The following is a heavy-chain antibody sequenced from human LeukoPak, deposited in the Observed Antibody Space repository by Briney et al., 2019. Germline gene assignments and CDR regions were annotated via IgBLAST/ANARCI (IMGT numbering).Heavy chain of an antibody. Sequence: SETLSLTCTVSGGSITGHYWSWIRQPPGKGLEWIGYIHYTGSTNYNPSLNSRITMSVDTPNNQLSLRLTSVTATDTAVYYCARLHALGAEEFDPWGQGALVTVSS. CDR3: ARLHALGAEEFDP. CDR2: IHYTGST. CDR1: GGSITGHY. D-gene: IGHD3-16*01. V-gene: IGHV4-59*11. J-gene: IGHJ5*02.